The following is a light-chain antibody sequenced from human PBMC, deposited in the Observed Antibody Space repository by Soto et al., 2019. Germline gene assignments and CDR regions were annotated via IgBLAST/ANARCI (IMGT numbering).Light chain of an antibody. CDR1: QSISSW. V-gene: IGKV1-5*01. J-gene: IGKJ1*01. CDR2: DAS. CDR3: LQHNAYSWT. Sequence: DIQMTQSPSTRSASVGDRVTITCRASQSISSWLAWYQQKPGKAPKLLIYDASSLESGVPLRFSGSGFGTEFTLTISSLQPEDFATYYCLQHNAYSWTFGQGTKVEIK.